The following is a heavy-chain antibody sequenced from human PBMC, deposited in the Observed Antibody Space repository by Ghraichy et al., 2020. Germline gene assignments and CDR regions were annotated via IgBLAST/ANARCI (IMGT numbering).Heavy chain of an antibody. D-gene: IGHD3-10*01. Sequence: GGSLRLSCAASGFTSTSYEMNWVRQAPGKGLGWVSYISSSGSPIYYADSVKGRSTISRDNAKNSMYLQMNSLRAEDTAVYYCARITMVQGVIIKGMDVWGQGTTVTVSS. V-gene: IGHV3-48*03. CDR2: ISSSGSPI. CDR1: GFTSTSYE. J-gene: IGHJ6*02. CDR3: ARITMVQGVIIKGMDV.